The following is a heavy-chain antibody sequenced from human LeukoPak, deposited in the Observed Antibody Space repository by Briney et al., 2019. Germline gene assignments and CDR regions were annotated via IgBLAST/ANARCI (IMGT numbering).Heavy chain of an antibody. V-gene: IGHV3-23*01. J-gene: IGHJ4*02. Sequence: GGSLRLSCAASGFTFSSYAMSWVRQAPGKGLEWVSAISGSGGSTYYADSVKGRFTISRDNSKNTLYLQMNSLRAEDTAVYYCATDPIAPNTYYYDSSGYYPYYFDYWGQGTLVTVSS. CDR3: ATDPIAPNTYYYDSSGYYPYYFDY. CDR2: ISGSGGST. CDR1: GFTFSSYA. D-gene: IGHD3-22*01.